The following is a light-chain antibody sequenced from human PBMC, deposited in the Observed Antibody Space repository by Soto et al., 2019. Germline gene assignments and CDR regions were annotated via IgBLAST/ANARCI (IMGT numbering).Light chain of an antibody. CDR2: GAS. CDR1: QSISDT. J-gene: IGKJ1*01. Sequence: EIVMTQSPATLSVCPGGIAPLSCRASQSISDTLAWYQQKPGQAPRLLIYGASRRATGFPARFSGSGSGTDFTLTISSLQSEDFAVYYCQQYDNWPWTVGQGTKVDIK. CDR3: QQYDNWPWT. V-gene: IGKV3-15*01.